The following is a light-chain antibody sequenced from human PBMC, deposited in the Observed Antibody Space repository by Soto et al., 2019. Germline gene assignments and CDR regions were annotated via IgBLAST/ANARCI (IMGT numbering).Light chain of an antibody. CDR1: QSVSTY. Sequence: EIVSTQSPATLSLPPGDRATLSCRASQSVSTYLVWYQQKPGQAPRLLIYDVSNRATGIPDRFSGSGSGTDFTLTISRLEPEDFAVYYCQHYGSSGTFGQGTKVDIK. CDR3: QHYGSSGT. V-gene: IGKV3-20*01. J-gene: IGKJ1*01. CDR2: DVS.